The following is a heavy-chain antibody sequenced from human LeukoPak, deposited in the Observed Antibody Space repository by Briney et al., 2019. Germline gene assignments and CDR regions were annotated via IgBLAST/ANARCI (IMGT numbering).Heavy chain of an antibody. CDR2: IYSGGGR. CDR1: GFTVSNTY. Sequence: SGGSLRLSCEASGFTVSNTYMSWVRQAPGMGLEWVSIIYSGGGRHYGDSVKGRSTMSRDNSKNTVYLHMLSLRAEDTAVYYCARGLSGYSSSLGSWGQGTLVTVSS. J-gene: IGHJ5*02. D-gene: IGHD6-6*01. V-gene: IGHV3-53*01. CDR3: ARGLSGYSSSLGS.